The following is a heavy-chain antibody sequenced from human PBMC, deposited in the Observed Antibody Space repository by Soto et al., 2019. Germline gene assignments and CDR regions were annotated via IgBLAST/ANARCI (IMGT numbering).Heavy chain of an antibody. J-gene: IGHJ4*02. CDR3: AKVGNYVFDN. CDR2: IRGDGSST. CDR1: GFTFRSHW. D-gene: IGHD1-7*01. V-gene: IGHV3-74*01. Sequence: GGSLRLSCAASGFTFRSHWMHWVRQAPGKGLVWVSRIRGDGSSTHYADSVKGRFTISRDNVKNTLYLQMNSLRAEDTAVYYCAKVGNYVFDNWGQGTLVTVSS.